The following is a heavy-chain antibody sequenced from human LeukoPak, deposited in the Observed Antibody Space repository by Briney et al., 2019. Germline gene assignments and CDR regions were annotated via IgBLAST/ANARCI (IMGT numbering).Heavy chain of an antibody. J-gene: IGHJ4*02. Sequence: PGGSLRLSCAASGFTFSSYSMNWVRQAPGKGLEWVSSISSSSSYIYYADSVKGRFTISRDNSKNTLYLQMNSLRAEDTAVYYCARDMKPSELSEYWGQGTLVTVSS. CDR2: ISSSSSYI. CDR1: GFTFSSYS. CDR3: ARDMKPSELSEY. D-gene: IGHD3-16*02. V-gene: IGHV3-21*01.